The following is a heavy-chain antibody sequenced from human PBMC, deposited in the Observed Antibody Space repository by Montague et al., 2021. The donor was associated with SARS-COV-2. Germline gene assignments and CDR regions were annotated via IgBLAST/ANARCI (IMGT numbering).Heavy chain of an antibody. Sequence: SLRLSCAASGFTVSSNYMSWVRQAPGKGLEWVSVIYSCGSTYYADSVKGRFTISRDNSKNTLYLQMNSLRAEDTAVYYCARDAGGNFPTSFDYWGQGTLVTVSS. J-gene: IGHJ4*02. CDR3: ARDAGGNFPTSFDY. CDR2: IYSCGST. D-gene: IGHD4-23*01. V-gene: IGHV3-53*01. CDR1: GFTVSSNY.